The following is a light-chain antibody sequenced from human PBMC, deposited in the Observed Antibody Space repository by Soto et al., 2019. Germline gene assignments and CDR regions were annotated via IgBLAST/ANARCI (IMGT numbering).Light chain of an antibody. CDR2: WSS. V-gene: IGKV4-1*01. CDR1: QSVLYSPNNTNY. CDR3: QQYYSHHRT. J-gene: IGKJ1*01. Sequence: DIVMTQFPDSLAVSLGESDTINCKSSQSVLYSPNNTNYLAWYQQKPGQPPKLLIYWSSTRESGVTDRFSGRVSRTYFTLIISSVQAVDVAVYYCQQYYSHHRTFGQGTQVVSK.